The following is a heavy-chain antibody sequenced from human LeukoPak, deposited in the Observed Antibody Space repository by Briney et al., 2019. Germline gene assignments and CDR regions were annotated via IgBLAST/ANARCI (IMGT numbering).Heavy chain of an antibody. Sequence: ASVTVSCKASGYTFTSYDINWVRQATGQGLEWMGWMNPNSGNTGYAQKFQGRVTITRNTSISTAYMELSSLRSEDTAVYYCARGNYKQWLVRFAWKRPRPTYYFDYWGQGTLVTVSS. D-gene: IGHD6-19*01. V-gene: IGHV1-8*03. CDR2: MNPNSGNT. CDR3: ARGNYKQWLVRFAWKRPRPTYYFDY. CDR1: GYTFTSYD. J-gene: IGHJ4*02.